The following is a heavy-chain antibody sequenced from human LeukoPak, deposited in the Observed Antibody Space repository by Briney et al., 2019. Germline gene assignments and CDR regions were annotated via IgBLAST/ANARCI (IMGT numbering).Heavy chain of an antibody. CDR1: GFTFSAYS. V-gene: IGHV3-21*01. D-gene: IGHD2-2*01. J-gene: IGHJ4*02. CDR3: ANHLACGNTSCAPFDG. CDR2: ISDNSYWI. Sequence: PGGSLRLSCTASGFTFSAYSMSWVRQAPGKGLEWVSSISDNSYWIYYADSVEGRFIIPRDNAKNSLYLQMNSLRVQDTAVYYCANHLACGNTSCAPFDGRRQRTLLTVSS.